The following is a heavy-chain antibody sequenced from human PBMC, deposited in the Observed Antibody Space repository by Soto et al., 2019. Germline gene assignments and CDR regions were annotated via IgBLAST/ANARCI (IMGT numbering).Heavy chain of an antibody. CDR3: AKSRGDSWTTYFFDY. D-gene: IGHD4-4*01. CDR1: GFTFRSYS. J-gene: IGHJ4*02. Sequence: PGGSLRLSCASSGFTFRSYSLSLLRQATGKGLEWVSGISGSGQTTHYRDSVKGRFTISRDNFRNTLYLQVNSLRADDTAVYFCAKSRGDSWTTYFFDYWGQGALVTVSS. CDR2: ISGSGQTT. V-gene: IGHV3-23*01.